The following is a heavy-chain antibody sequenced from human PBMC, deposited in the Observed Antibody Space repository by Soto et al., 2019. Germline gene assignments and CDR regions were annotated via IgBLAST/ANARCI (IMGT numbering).Heavy chain of an antibody. Sequence: ASVKVSCKASGYTFTGYYMHWVRQAPGQGLEWMGWINPNSGGTNYAQKFQGWVTMTRDTSISTAYMELSRLRSDDTAVYYCASDTAMVRNYYYYGMDVWGQGTTVTVSS. CDR2: INPNSGGT. CDR1: GYTFTGYY. J-gene: IGHJ6*02. CDR3: ASDTAMVRNYYYYGMDV. V-gene: IGHV1-2*04. D-gene: IGHD5-18*01.